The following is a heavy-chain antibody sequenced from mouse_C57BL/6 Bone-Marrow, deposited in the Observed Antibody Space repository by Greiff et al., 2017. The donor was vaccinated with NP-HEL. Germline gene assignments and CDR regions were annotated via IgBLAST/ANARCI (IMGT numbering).Heavy chain of an antibody. D-gene: IGHD3-2*02. CDR3: ATDSSGYFDY. CDR1: GFTFSSYA. Sequence: EVQLVESGGGLVKPGGSLKLSCAASGFTFSSYAMSWVRQTPEKRLEWVATISDGGSYTYYPANVKGRFTISRDNAKNNLYLQMSHLKSEDTAMYYCATDSSGYFDYWGQGTTLTVSS. CDR2: ISDGGSYT. V-gene: IGHV5-4*01. J-gene: IGHJ2*01.